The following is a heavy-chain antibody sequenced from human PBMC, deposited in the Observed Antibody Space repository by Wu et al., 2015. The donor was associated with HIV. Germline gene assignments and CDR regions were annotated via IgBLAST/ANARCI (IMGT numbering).Heavy chain of an antibody. CDR1: GYTFTGYY. CDR2: INPNSGGT. CDR3: ARDWATMIVVAKGAWAFDI. J-gene: IGHJ3*02. D-gene: IGHD3-22*01. Sequence: QVQLVQSGAEVKKPGASVKVSCKASGYTFTGYYMHWVRQAPGQGLEWMGWINPNSGGTNYAQKFQGRVTMTRDTSISTAYMELSRLRSDDTAVYYCARDWATMIVVAKGAWAFDIWGQGTMVTVSS. V-gene: IGHV1-2*02.